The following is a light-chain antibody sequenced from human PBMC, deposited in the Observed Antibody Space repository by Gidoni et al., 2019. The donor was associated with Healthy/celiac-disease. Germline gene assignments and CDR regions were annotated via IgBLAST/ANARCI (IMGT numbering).Light chain of an antibody. J-gene: IGLJ2*01. CDR1: KLGDKY. CDR2: DS. V-gene: IGLV3-1*01. CDR3: QAWDRSTVV. Sequence: SYELTQPPSVSVSPGQTASITCSGDKLGDKYACWDQDSKRRSGIPERFSGSNSGNTATLTISGTQAMDEADYYCQAWDRSTVVFGGGTKLTVL.